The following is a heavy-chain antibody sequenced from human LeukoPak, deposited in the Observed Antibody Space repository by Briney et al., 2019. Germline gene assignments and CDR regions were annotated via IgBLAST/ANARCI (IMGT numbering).Heavy chain of an antibody. V-gene: IGHV4-59*08. J-gene: IGHJ4*02. CDR3: ARLGPYYYDSSGFPYFDY. D-gene: IGHD3-22*01. CDR2: VHHSGST. Sequence: SETLSLTCTVSGGSISSYYWSWIRQPPGKGLEWIGGVHHSGSTFYNPSLMSRVTMSVDTSRNQFSLKLRSLTAADTAVYYCARLGPYYYDSSGFPYFDYWGQGVLVTVSS. CDR1: GGSISSYY.